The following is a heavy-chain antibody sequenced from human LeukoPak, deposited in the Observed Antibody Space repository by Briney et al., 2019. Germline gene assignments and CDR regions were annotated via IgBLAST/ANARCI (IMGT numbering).Heavy chain of an antibody. CDR1: GGSISSYY. D-gene: IGHD3-10*01. CDR2: IYYSGST. Sequence: KPSETLSLTCTVSGGSISSYYWSWIRQPPGKGLEWIGYIYYSGSTNYNPSLKSRVTISVDTSKNQFSLKLSSVTAADTAVYYCARHMVRGVIDYWGQGTLVTVSS. V-gene: IGHV4-59*01. CDR3: ARHMVRGVIDY. J-gene: IGHJ4*02.